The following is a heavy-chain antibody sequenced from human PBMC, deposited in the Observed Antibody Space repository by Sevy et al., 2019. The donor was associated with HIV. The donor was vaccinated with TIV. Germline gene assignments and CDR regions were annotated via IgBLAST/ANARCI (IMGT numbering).Heavy chain of an antibody. CDR2: IYHTGKT. J-gene: IGHJ4*02. CDR1: EYSIGSGYY. V-gene: IGHV4-38-2*02. CDR3: AREGPFRYCNADTCSTGPFDS. Sequence: SETLSLTCAVSEYSIGSGYYWGWVRQTPAKELVWIGTIYHTGKTFYNPSFRSRVTISVDTSKNQFSLKLRSVTAADTAIYFCAREGPFRYCNADTCSTGPFDSWGQGALVTVSS. D-gene: IGHD2-15*01.